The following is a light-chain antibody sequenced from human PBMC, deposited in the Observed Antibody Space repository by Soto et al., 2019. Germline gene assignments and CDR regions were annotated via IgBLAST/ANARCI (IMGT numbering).Light chain of an antibody. CDR2: EVT. V-gene: IGLV2-8*01. CDR1: SSDVGGYNY. CDR3: SSYVGNNKYV. Sequence: QSALTQPPSASGSPGQSVTISCTGTSSDVGGYNYVSWYQQHPGKAPKLMIYEVTKRPSGVPDRFSGSKSGNTASLTVSGGQAEDEADYYCSSYVGNNKYVYGTGTKVTVL. J-gene: IGLJ1*01.